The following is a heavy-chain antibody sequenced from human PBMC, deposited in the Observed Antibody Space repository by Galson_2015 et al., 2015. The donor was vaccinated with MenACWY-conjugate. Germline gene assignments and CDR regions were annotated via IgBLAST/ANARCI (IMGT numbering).Heavy chain of an antibody. J-gene: IGHJ4*02. CDR2: ISDSGDTT. Sequence: SLRLSCAASGFTFSNYAMRWVRQAPGKGLEWVSAISDSGDTTFYADSVKGRFTISRDNSKNTLYMQMNSLRAGDTAMYYCAKDKGWTNRVRGIIIREIDYWGQGALVTVSS. CDR1: GFTFSNYA. CDR3: AKDKGWTNRVRGIIIREIDY. V-gene: IGHV3-23*01. D-gene: IGHD3-10*01.